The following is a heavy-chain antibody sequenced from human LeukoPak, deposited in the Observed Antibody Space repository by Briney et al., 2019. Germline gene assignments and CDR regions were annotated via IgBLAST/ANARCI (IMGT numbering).Heavy chain of an antibody. CDR1: GFTFSSYE. V-gene: IGHV3-48*03. D-gene: IGHD2-15*01. Sequence: GGSLRLSCAASGFTFSSYEMNWVRQAPGKGLEWVSYISSSGSTIYYADSVKGRFTISRDNSKNTLYLQMNSLRAEDTAVYYCAKDIVVVVAANLNDAFDIWGQGTMVTVSS. J-gene: IGHJ3*02. CDR3: AKDIVVVVAANLNDAFDI. CDR2: ISSSGSTI.